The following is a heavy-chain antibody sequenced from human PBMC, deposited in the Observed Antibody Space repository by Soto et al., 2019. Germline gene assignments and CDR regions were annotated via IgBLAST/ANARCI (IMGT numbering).Heavy chain of an antibody. CDR2: IDPSDSYT. D-gene: IGHD2-15*01. J-gene: IGHJ4*02. Sequence: GESLKIPCKGSRYSFTSYWISWVRQMPGKGLEWMGRIDPSDSYTNYSPSFQGHVTISADKSISTAYLQWRSLKASDTAMYYCARHYRVVVVAADGLFDYWGQGTLVTVSS. CDR1: RYSFTSYW. V-gene: IGHV5-10-1*01. CDR3: ARHYRVVVVAADGLFDY.